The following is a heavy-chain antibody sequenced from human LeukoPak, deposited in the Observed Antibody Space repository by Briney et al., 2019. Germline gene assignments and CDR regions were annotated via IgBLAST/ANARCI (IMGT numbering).Heavy chain of an antibody. CDR3: ARVTRVGTIV. CDR2: ISSDTNYK. Sequence: GGSLRLSCAASGFTFSSYAMHWVRQAPGKGLEWAAVISSDTNYKNYADSVKGRFSISRDNSNKMLYLQMSSLRVEDTAVYYRARVTRVGTIVWGQGTLVTVFS. D-gene: IGHD1-26*01. CDR1: GFTFSSYA. J-gene: IGHJ4*02. V-gene: IGHV3-30-3*01.